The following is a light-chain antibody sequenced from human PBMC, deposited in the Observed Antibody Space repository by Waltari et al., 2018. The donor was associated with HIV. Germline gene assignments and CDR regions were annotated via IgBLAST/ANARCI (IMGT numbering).Light chain of an antibody. CDR3: QQSYSTPHT. Sequence: DIQMTQSPSSLSASVGYRVTFTCRASQRISKYLNWYQQRPGKAPKLLIYGASSLQGGVPSRFSASGSGKDFTLIISSLQVEDVATYFCQQSYSTPHTFGQGTKLEIK. V-gene: IGKV1-39*01. J-gene: IGKJ2*01. CDR2: GAS. CDR1: QRISKY.